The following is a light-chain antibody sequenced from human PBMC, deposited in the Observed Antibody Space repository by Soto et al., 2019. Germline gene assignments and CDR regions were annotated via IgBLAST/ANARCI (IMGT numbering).Light chain of an antibody. CDR3: QSYDSSLSRV. CDR1: SSNIGAGYD. CDR2: GNS. J-gene: IGLJ1*01. Sequence: QPVLTQPPSMSGSPGQRVTISCTGSSSNIGAGYDVHWYQQLPGTAPKLLIYGNSNRPSGVPDRFSGSKSGTSASLAITGLQAEDEADYYCQSYDSSLSRVFGTGTKLTVL. V-gene: IGLV1-40*01.